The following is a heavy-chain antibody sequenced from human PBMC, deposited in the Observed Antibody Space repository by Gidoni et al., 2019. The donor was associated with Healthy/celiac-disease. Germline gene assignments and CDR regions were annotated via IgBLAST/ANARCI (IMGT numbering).Heavy chain of an antibody. J-gene: IGHJ4*02. D-gene: IGHD6-13*01. CDR3: TTATYSSSWYNDRAGDY. V-gene: IGHV3-15*01. Sequence: EVQLVESGGGLVKPGGSLRLSCAASGFTFSNAWMSWVRQAPGKGLEWVGRIKSKTDGGTTDYAAPVKGRFTISRDDSKNTLYLQMNSLKTEDTAVYYCTTATYSSSWYNDRAGDYWGQGTLVTVSS. CDR2: IKSKTDGGTT. CDR1: GFTFSNAW.